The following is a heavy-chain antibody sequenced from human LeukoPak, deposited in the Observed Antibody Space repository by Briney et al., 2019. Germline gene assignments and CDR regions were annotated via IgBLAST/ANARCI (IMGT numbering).Heavy chain of an antibody. CDR2: ISYDGSNK. Sequence: PGGSLRLSCVASGLTVSSYSMNWVRQAPGKGLEWVAVISYDGSNKYYADSVKGRFTISRDNSKNTLYLQMNSLRAEDTAVYYCAKVERYSSGWLDYYYYGMDVWGQGTTVTVSS. CDR1: GLTVSSYS. CDR3: AKVERYSSGWLDYYYYGMDV. V-gene: IGHV3-30*18. J-gene: IGHJ6*02. D-gene: IGHD6-19*01.